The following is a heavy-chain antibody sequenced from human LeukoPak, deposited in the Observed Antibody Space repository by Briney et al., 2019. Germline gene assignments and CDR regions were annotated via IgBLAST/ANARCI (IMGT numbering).Heavy chain of an antibody. CDR3: ATVASIRRFYFDF. J-gene: IGHJ4*02. CDR1: GYSFTGYY. V-gene: IGHV1-2*02. Sequence: ASVKGSCKASGYSFTGYYIHWVRQAPGQGLEWMGWINPDSGDTEYSQRFQGRITLTSDTSVTTAYMELSSLRSDDTAIFYCATVASIRRFYFDFWGQGTLVTVSS. CDR2: INPDSGDT. D-gene: IGHD3-3*01.